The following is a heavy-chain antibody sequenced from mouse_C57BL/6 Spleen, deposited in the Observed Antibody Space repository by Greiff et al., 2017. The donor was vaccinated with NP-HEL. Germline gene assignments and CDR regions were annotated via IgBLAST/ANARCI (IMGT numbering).Heavy chain of an antibody. J-gene: IGHJ3*01. CDR3: AKLFYGSSYCAY. Sequence: VMLVESGPGLVAPSQSLSITGTVSGFSLTSYGVSGVRQPPGKGLEGLGVIWGDGSTNYHSALISRLSISKDNSKSQVFLKLTSLQTVDTSTYYGAKLFYGSSYCAYWGQGTLVTVSA. CDR1: GFSLTSYG. CDR2: IWGDGST. D-gene: IGHD1-1*01. V-gene: IGHV2-3*01.